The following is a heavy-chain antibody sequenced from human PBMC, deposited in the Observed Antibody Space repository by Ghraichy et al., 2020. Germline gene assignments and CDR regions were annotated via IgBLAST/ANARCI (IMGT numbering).Heavy chain of an antibody. V-gene: IGHV1-18*04. CDR2: ISAYNGNT. CDR3: ARDQTYYCSSTSCYADY. J-gene: IGHJ4*02. CDR1: GYTFTSYG. Sequence: ASVKVSCKASGYTFTSYGISWVRQAPGQGLEWMGWISAYNGNTNYAQKLQGRVTMTTDTSTSTAYMELRSLRSDDTAVYYCARDQTYYCSSTSCYADYWGQGTLVTVSS. D-gene: IGHD2-2*01.